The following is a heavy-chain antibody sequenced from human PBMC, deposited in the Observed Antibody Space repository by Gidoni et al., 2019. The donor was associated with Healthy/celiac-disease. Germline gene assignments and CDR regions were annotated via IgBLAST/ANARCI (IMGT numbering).Heavy chain of an antibody. V-gene: IGHV3-23*01. CDR3: AKIAWARDSSSWQMGGYGMDV. CDR1: AFTFSSYA. J-gene: IGHJ6*02. D-gene: IGHD6-13*01. CDR2: ISGSGGST. Sequence: EVQLLESGGRLVQPGGPLRLSCPASAFTFSSYAMPSVRQDPGKGLAWVPAISGSGGSTYYADSVKGRFTISRDNSKNTLYLQMNSLRAEDTAVYYCAKIAWARDSSSWQMGGYGMDVWGQGTTVTVSS.